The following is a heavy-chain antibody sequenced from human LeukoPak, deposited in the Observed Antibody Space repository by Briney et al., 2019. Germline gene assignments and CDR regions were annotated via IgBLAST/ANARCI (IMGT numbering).Heavy chain of an antibody. Sequence: SETLSLTCTVSGGSVSSYYWSWIRQPPGKGLEWIGYIYYSGSTNYNPSLKSRVTISVDTSKNQFSLKLSSVTAADTAVYYCARFYYDSSSFDPWGQGTLVTVSS. J-gene: IGHJ5*02. V-gene: IGHV4-59*08. D-gene: IGHD3-22*01. CDR1: GGSVSSYY. CDR2: IYYSGST. CDR3: ARFYYDSSSFDP.